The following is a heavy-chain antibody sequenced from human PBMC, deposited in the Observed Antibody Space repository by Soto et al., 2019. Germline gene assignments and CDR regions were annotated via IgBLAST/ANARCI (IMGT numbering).Heavy chain of an antibody. CDR1: GGSFSGYY. D-gene: IGHD2-8*02. CDR3: ARDKITGPFDY. V-gene: IGHV4-34*01. Sequence: SETLSLTCAVYGGSFSGYYLTWIRQPPGTGLEWIGEINHSGSTNYNPSLKSRVTISVDTSKNQFSLKLTSVTAADTAVYYCARDKITGPFDYWGQGTLVTVSS. CDR2: INHSGST. J-gene: IGHJ4*02.